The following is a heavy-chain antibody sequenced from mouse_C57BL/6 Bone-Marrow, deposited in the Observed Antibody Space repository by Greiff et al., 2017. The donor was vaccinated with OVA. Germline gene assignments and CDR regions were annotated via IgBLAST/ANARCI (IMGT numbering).Heavy chain of an antibody. CDR1: GFNIKDDY. V-gene: IGHV14-4*01. CDR3: TTCPYYYGSSYAMDY. D-gene: IGHD1-1*01. Sequence: VQLQQSGAELVRPGASVKLSCTASGFNIKDDYMHWVKQRPEQGLEWIGWIDPENGDTEYASKFQGKATITADTSSNTAYLQLSSLTSADTAVYYCTTCPYYYGSSYAMDYWGQGTSVTVSS. CDR2: IDPENGDT. J-gene: IGHJ4*01.